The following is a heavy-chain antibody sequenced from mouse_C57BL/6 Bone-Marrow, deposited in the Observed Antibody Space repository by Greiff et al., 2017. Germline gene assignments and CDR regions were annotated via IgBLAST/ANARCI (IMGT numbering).Heavy chain of an antibody. V-gene: IGHV6-6*01. CDR3: TQGDYAMDY. Sequence: EVMLVEPGGGLVQPGGSMKLSCAASGFTFSDAWMAWVRQSPEQGLEWVAEIRNKANNHATYYAESVKGRFTISTGDSKSSVYLQMNSVRAEDTGIYYCTQGDYAMDYWGQGASVTVSS. CDR2: IRNKANNHAT. J-gene: IGHJ4*01. CDR1: GFTFSDAW.